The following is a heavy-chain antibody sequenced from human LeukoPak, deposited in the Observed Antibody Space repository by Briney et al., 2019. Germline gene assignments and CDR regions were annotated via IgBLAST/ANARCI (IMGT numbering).Heavy chain of an antibody. Sequence: ASVKVYCKASGYTFTGYYMHWVRQAPGQGLEWMGWINPNSGGTNYAQKFQGRVTMTRDTSISTAYMELSRLRSDDTAVYYCARDPYDILTGSMDWFDPWGQGTLVTVSS. CDR1: GYTFTGYY. D-gene: IGHD3-9*01. V-gene: IGHV1-2*02. CDR3: ARDPYDILTGSMDWFDP. CDR2: INPNSGGT. J-gene: IGHJ5*02.